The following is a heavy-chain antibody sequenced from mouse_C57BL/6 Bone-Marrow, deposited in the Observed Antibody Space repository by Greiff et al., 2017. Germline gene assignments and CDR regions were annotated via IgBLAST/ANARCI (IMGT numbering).Heavy chain of an antibody. D-gene: IGHD1-1*01. Sequence: VQGVESGAELARPGASVKMSCKASGYTFTSYTMHWVKQRPGQGLEWIGYINPSSGYTKYNQKFKDKATLTADKSSSTAYMQLSSLTSEDSAVYYCARGYYGSSPAWFADWGQGTLVTVSA. CDR2: INPSSGYT. CDR1: GYTFTSYT. J-gene: IGHJ3*01. CDR3: ARGYYGSSPAWFAD. V-gene: IGHV1-4*01.